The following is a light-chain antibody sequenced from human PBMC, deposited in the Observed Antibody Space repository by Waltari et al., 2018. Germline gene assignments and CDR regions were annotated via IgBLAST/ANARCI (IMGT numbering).Light chain of an antibody. CDR2: SVS. CDR1: SSDVGGYDY. Sequence: QSALTQPASVSGSPGQSITISCTGTSSDVGGYDYVSWYQQHPGKAPKLIIYSVSNRPSWVSNRFSGSKSGNTASLTISGLQAEDEADYYCSSYTSNSARVFGTGTKVTVL. CDR3: SSYTSNSARV. V-gene: IGLV2-14*01. J-gene: IGLJ1*01.